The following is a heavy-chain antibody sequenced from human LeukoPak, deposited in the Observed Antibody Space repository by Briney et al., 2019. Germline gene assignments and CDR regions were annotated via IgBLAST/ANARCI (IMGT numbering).Heavy chain of an antibody. D-gene: IGHD6-13*01. CDR2: ITGSASSI. CDR1: GFTFSSYA. Sequence: GGSLRLSCAASGFTFSSYAMSWVRQAPGKGLEWVSYITGSASSIYYADSMKGRFTISRDNAKNSLFLQMNSLRAEDTAVYYCAREPTYTSSWHTACDYWGQGTLVTVSS. V-gene: IGHV3-48*01. CDR3: AREPTYTSSWHTACDY. J-gene: IGHJ4*02.